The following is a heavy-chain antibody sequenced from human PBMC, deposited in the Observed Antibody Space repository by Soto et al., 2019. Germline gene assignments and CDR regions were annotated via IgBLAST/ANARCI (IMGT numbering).Heavy chain of an antibody. D-gene: IGHD3-3*01. CDR3: AGGVNDFWSGYYFGY. V-gene: IGHV1-8*01. Sequence: ASVKVSCKASGYTFTSYDINWVRQATGQGLEWMGWMNPNSGNTGYAQKFQGRVTMTRNTSISTAYMELSSLRSEDTAVYYCAGGVNDFWSGYYFGYWGQGTLVTVSS. CDR1: GYTFTSYD. CDR2: MNPNSGNT. J-gene: IGHJ4*02.